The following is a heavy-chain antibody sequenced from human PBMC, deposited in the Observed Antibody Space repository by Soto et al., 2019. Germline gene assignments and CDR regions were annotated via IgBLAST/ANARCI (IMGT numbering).Heavy chain of an antibody. CDR1: GFTFSSYG. D-gene: IGHD1-7*01. J-gene: IGHJ4*02. Sequence: VQLVESGGGVVQPGRSLRLSCAASGFTFSSYGMHWVRQAPGKGLEWVAVIWYGGSNKYYADSVKGRFTISRDNSKNTLYQQMNSLRAEDTAVYYCARDKNWNCRSDFYYWGQGNLVTVSS. CDR2: IWYGGSNK. CDR3: ARDKNWNCRSDFYY. V-gene: IGHV3-33*01.